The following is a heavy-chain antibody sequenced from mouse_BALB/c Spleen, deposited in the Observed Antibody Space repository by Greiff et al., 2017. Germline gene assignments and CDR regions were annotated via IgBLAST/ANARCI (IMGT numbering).Heavy chain of an antibody. J-gene: IGHJ2*01. CDR3: ARRGYYGSSYLDY. CDR2: INSNGGST. Sequence: EVKVVESGGGLVKLGGSLKLSCAASGFTFSSYYMSWVRQTPEKRLELVAAINSNGGSTYYPDTVKGRFTISRDNAKNTLYLQMSSLKSEDTALYYCARRGYYGSSYLDYWGQGTTLTVSS. D-gene: IGHD1-1*01. CDR1: GFTFSSYY. V-gene: IGHV5-6-2*01.